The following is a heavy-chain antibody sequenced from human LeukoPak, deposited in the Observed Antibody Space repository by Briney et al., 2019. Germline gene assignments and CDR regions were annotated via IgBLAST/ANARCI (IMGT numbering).Heavy chain of an antibody. CDR2: VQYDGSNI. V-gene: IGHV3-30*02. Sequence: PGGSLRLSCAPSGFTFSSYGMHWVRQAPGKGLECVAFVQYDGSNIYYSDSVKGRFTISRDNSKNTLYLQMNSLRVEDTAVYYCATHCSGTSCHRDYWGQGTLVTVSS. D-gene: IGHD2-2*01. CDR3: ATHCSGTSCHRDY. J-gene: IGHJ4*02. CDR1: GFTFSSYG.